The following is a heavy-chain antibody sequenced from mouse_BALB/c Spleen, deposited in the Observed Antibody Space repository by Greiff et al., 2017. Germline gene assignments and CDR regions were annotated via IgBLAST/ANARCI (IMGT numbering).Heavy chain of an antibody. CDR1: GFTFSSYT. V-gene: IGHV5-6-4*01. CDR3: NRDGGNYTSAMED. D-gene: IGHD2-1*01. CDR2: ISSGGSYT. J-gene: IGHJ4*01. Sequence: EVKLVESGGGLVKPGGSLKLSCAASGFTFSSYTMSWVRQTPEKRLEWVATISSGGSYTYYPDSVKGRVTISRDHAKNTLYLQMSSLKSEDTAMYYCNRDGGNYTSAMEDWGEGTSVTVSS.